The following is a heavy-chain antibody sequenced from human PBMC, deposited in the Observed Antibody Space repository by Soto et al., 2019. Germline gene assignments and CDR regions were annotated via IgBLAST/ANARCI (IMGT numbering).Heavy chain of an antibody. Sequence: VQLVESGGGVVQPGRSLRLSCAASGFTFSSYAMHWVRQAPGKGLEWVSAISGSGDNTYYADSVKGRFTISRDNSKNTLYLQLNSLRAEDTAVYYCAKGYYSGYDLAYFDYWGQGTLVTVSS. V-gene: IGHV3-23*04. J-gene: IGHJ4*02. CDR1: GFTFSSYA. D-gene: IGHD5-12*01. CDR2: ISGSGDNT. CDR3: AKGYYSGYDLAYFDY.